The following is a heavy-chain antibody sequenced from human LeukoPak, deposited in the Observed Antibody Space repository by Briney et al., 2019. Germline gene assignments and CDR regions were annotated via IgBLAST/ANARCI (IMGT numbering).Heavy chain of an antibody. CDR1: GGSISSYY. CDR2: IYTSGST. CDR3: ARRDYLDHFYYIDV. J-gene: IGHJ6*03. Sequence: SETLSLTCTVSGGSISSYYWSWIRQPAGKGLEWIGRIYTSGSTNYNPSPKSRVTMSVDTSKNQFSLKLSSVTAADTAVYYCARRDYLDHFYYIDVWDKGNTVTVSS. D-gene: IGHD3-10*01. V-gene: IGHV4-4*07.